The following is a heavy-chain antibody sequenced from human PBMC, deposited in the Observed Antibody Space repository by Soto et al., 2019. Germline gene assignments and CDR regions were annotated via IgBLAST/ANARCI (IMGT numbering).Heavy chain of an antibody. V-gene: IGHV1-18*04. CDR3: ARVIRRQRLFGPPDAFDI. CDR2: ISAYNGNT. CDR1: GYTFTSYG. D-gene: IGHD6-25*01. Sequence: ASVKVSCKASGYTFTSYGISWVRQAPGQGLERMGWISAYNGNTNHAQKLQGRVIMTTDTSTSTAYMELRSLRSDDTAVYYCARVIRRQRLFGPPDAFDIWGQGTMVTVSS. J-gene: IGHJ3*02.